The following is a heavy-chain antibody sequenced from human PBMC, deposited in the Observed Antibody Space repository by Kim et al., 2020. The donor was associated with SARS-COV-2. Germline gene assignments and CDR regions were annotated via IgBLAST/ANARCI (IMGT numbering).Heavy chain of an antibody. D-gene: IGHD1-26*01. CDR1: GGTFSSYA. CDR2: IIPIFGTA. J-gene: IGHJ4*02. Sequence: SVKVSCKASGGTFSSYAISWVRQAPGQGLEWMGGIIPIFGTANYAQKFQGRVTITADESTSTAYMELSSLRSEDTAVYYCARAPPLYSGSYQTYYFDYWGQGTLVTVSS. V-gene: IGHV1-69*13. CDR3: ARAPPLYSGSYQTYYFDY.